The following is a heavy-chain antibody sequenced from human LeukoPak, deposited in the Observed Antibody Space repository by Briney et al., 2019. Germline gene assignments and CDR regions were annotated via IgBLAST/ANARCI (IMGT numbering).Heavy chain of an antibody. V-gene: IGHV3-48*04. Sequence: GGSLRLSCAASGSTFGPYTMNWVRQAPGKGLEWVSYISSSSDTIYYADSVKGQFTISRDNAKNSLYLQMNSLRAEDTAVYYCASGMRVGPNIWGQGTLVTVSS. CDR3: ASGMRVGPNI. J-gene: IGHJ4*02. CDR2: ISSSSDTI. CDR1: GSTFGPYT. D-gene: IGHD1-26*01.